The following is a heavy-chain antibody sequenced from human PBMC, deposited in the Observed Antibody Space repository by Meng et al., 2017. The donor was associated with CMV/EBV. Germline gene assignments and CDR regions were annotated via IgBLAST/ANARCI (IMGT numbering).Heavy chain of an antibody. J-gene: IGHJ5*02. CDR3: ARFGELEWFDP. V-gene: IGHV4-34*01. CDR2: INHSGST. CDR1: GGAFSGYD. Sequence: CAVYGGAFSGYDWSWIRQPPGKGLEWIGEINHSGSTNYNPSLKSRVTISVDTSKNQFSLKLSSVTAADTAVYYCARFGELEWFDPWGQGTLVTVSS. D-gene: IGHD3-10*01.